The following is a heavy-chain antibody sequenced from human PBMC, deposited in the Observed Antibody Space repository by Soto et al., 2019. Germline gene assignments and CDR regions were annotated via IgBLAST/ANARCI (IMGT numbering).Heavy chain of an antibody. J-gene: IGHJ3*02. D-gene: IGHD1-26*01. Sequence: ASVKVSCKASGYTFTSYYMHWVRQAPGQGLEWMGIINPSGGSTSYAQKFQGRVTMTRDTSTSTVYMELSSLRSEDTAVYYCATNLGTRMSFEIWGQGTMVTVSS. CDR2: INPSGGST. V-gene: IGHV1-46*03. CDR3: ATNLGTRMSFEI. CDR1: GYTFTSYY.